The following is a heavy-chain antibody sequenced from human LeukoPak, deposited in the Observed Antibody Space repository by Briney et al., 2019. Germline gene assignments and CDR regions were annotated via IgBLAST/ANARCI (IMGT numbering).Heavy chain of an antibody. J-gene: IGHJ3*02. CDR2: SSPYNGKT. CDR1: GYTFISYG. V-gene: IGHV1-18*01. CDR3: ARDDDAFDI. Sequence: ASVKVSCKASGYTFISYGISWVRQAPGQGLEWMGWSSPYNGKTNYVQKFQGRVTMTTDTTTNTAYMDLWSLRSDDTAVYYCARDDDAFDIWGQGTMVTVSS.